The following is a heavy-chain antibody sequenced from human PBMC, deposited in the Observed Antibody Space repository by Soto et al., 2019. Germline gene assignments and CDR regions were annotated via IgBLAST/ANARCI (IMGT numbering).Heavy chain of an antibody. CDR1: GYTFTGHY. Sequence: ASVKVSCKASGYTFTGHYIHWVRQAPEQGPEWMGEIGPESGATRYAQRFQGRVTMTRDMSITTVYMELNNLSPDDTAVYYCGRGRSGQIVIFYWGQGTTVTVSS. J-gene: IGHJ4*02. D-gene: IGHD1-26*01. V-gene: IGHV1-2*02. CDR2: IGPESGAT. CDR3: GRGRSGQIVIFY.